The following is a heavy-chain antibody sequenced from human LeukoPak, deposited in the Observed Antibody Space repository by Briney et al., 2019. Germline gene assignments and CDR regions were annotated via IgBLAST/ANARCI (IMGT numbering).Heavy chain of an antibody. CDR2: ISYDGSNK. CDR1: GFTFSSYG. J-gene: IGHJ5*02. CDR3: AKDRSHDSSGYYENWFGP. V-gene: IGHV3-30*18. Sequence: PGRSLRLSCAASGFTFSSYGMHWVRQAPGKGLEWVAVISYDGSNKYYADSVKGRFTISRDNSKNTLYLQMNSLRAEDTAVYYCAKDRSHDSSGYYENWFGPWGQGTLVTVSS. D-gene: IGHD3-22*01.